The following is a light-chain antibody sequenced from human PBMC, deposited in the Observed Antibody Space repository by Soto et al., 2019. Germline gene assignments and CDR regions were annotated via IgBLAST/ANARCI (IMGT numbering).Light chain of an antibody. CDR3: EQYGASSGT. CDR2: GAS. J-gene: IGKJ1*01. V-gene: IGKV3-20*01. Sequence: IVWRQTAGTLSVSGERGDTDCCRTSQSVSSSYLAWYQQKPGQAPRLLIYGASSRATGIPDRFSGSGSGTEFALTLRTLEPGYFAVHNCEQYGASSGTFARGTQVDI. CDR1: QSVSSSY.